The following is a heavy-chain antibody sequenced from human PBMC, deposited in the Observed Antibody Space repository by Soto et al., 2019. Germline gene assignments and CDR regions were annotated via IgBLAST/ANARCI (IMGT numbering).Heavy chain of an antibody. V-gene: IGHV1-69*12. CDR3: AREPSRYQSYYFGS. CDR1: GGTLSNYG. CDR2: ILPVSGTS. D-gene: IGHD2-2*01. Sequence: QLHLVQSGSEVKKPGSSVRVSCKTSGGTLSNYGLSWVRLAPGQGLEWMGGILPVSGTSNYAQKFQDSLTITADESTNAAYMDLTSLTSDDTAVYYFAREPSRYQSYYFGSWGQGTLVTVSS. J-gene: IGHJ4*02.